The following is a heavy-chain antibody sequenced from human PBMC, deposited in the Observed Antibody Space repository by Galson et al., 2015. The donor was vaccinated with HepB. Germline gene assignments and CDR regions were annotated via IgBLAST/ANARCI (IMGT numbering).Heavy chain of an antibody. CDR1: GFTFSSYA. Sequence: SLRLSCAASGFTFSSYAMSWVRQAPGKGLEWVSALSGSGNSIYYSDSVRGRFTISRDNSNNTLYLQMNSLRADDTAVYYCAQDPPGIGYMYGHYFHHWGQGTLVTVSS. CDR2: LSGSGNSI. CDR3: AQDPPGIGYMYGHYFHH. J-gene: IGHJ4*02. V-gene: IGHV3-23*01. D-gene: IGHD5-18*01.